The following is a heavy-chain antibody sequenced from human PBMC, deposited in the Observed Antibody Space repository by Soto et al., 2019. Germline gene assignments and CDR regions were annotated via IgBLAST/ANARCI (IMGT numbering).Heavy chain of an antibody. Sequence: PSETLSLTCTVSGGSISSYYWSWIRQPPGKGQEWIGYIYYSGSTNYNPSLKSRVTISVDTSKNQFSLKLSSVTAADTAVYYCARGSILQSSNWFDPWGQGTLVTVSS. CDR3: ARGSILQSSNWFDP. D-gene: IGHD4-4*01. CDR2: IYYSGST. V-gene: IGHV4-59*01. J-gene: IGHJ5*02. CDR1: GGSISSYY.